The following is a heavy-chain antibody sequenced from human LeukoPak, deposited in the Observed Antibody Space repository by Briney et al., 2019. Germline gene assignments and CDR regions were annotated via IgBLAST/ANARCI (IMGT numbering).Heavy chain of an antibody. CDR2: IYSGGST. V-gene: IGHV3-53*01. D-gene: IGHD5-12*01. CDR3: ATLARYAFDI. Sequence: GGSLRLSCAASGLXVSSKDISWVRQAPGKGLEWVSVIYSGGSTYYADSVKGRFTISRDNSKNTLYLQMNSLRAEDTAVYYCATLARYAFDIWGQGTMVTVSS. CDR1: GLXVSSKD. J-gene: IGHJ3*02.